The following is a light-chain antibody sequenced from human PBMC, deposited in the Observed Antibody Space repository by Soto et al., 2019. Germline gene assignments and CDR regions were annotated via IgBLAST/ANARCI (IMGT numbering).Light chain of an antibody. CDR3: QQLNSYPRT. CDR2: AAS. Sequence: DIQLTQSPSFLSASVGDRVTITCRASQGISSYLAWYQQKPGKATKLLIYAASTLQSGVPSRFSGSGSGTEFTLTISSLQPEDFATYYGQQLNSYPRTFGQGTKVEIK. V-gene: IGKV1-9*01. J-gene: IGKJ1*01. CDR1: QGISSY.